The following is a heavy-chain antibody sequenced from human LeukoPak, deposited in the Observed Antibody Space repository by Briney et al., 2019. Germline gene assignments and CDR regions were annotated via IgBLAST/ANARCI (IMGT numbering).Heavy chain of an antibody. CDR3: ASERRYYFDY. J-gene: IGHJ4*02. V-gene: IGHV3-30-3*01. CDR1: GFTFSSYA. D-gene: IGHD1-14*01. CDR2: ISYDGSNK. Sequence: PGGSLRLSCAASGFTFSSYAMHWVRQAPGKGLEWVVVISYDGSNKYYADSVKGRFTISRDNSKNTLYLQMNSLRAEDTAVYYCASERRYYFDYWGQGTLVTVSS.